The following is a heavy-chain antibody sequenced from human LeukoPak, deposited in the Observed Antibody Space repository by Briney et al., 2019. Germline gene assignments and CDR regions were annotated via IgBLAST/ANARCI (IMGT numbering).Heavy chain of an antibody. CDR1: GGSISSYY. Sequence: SETLSLTCTVAGGSISSYYWSWLRQPPGKGLEWIGYIYYSASTNYNPSLKSRVTISVDTSKNQFSLKLSSVTAADTAVYYCARATTHYYYGMDIWGQGTTVTVSS. CDR3: ARATTHYYYGMDI. V-gene: IGHV4-59*01. J-gene: IGHJ6*02. D-gene: IGHD1-7*01. CDR2: IYYSAST.